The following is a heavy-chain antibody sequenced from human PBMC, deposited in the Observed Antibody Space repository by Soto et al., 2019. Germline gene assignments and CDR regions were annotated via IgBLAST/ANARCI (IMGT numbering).Heavy chain of an antibody. CDR3: ARSGYETSFDY. CDR1: GGSISSSDFY. V-gene: IGHV4-39*01. D-gene: IGHD5-12*01. J-gene: IGHJ4*02. CDR2: MYYSGTT. Sequence: SETLSLTCTVSGGSISSSDFYWGWLRQTPGKGLEFIGSMYYSGTTYYNPSLKSRVTISVDTSKNQFTLKLSSVTAADTAVYYCARSGYETSFDYWGQGTLVTVSS.